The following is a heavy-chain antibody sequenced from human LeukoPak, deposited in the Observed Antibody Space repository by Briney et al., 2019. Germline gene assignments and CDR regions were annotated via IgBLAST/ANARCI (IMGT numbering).Heavy chain of an antibody. CDR2: IIPIFGTA. Sequence: GASVKVSCKASGGTFSSYAISWVRQAPGQGLEWMGGIIPIFGTANYAQKFQGRVTITADESTSTAYMELSSLRSEDTAVYYCARDSGGPWRWLQLRPNYYYGMDVWGQGTTVTVSS. CDR3: ARDSGGPWRWLQLRPNYYYGMDV. J-gene: IGHJ6*02. V-gene: IGHV1-69*13. CDR1: GGTFSSYA. D-gene: IGHD5-24*01.